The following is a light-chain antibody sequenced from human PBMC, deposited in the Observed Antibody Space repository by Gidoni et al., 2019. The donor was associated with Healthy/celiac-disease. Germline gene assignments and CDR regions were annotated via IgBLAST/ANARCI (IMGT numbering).Light chain of an antibody. CDR1: QSISSY. J-gene: IGKJ5*01. CDR2: AAS. Sequence: RVTITCRASQSISSYLNWYQQKPGKAPKLLIYAASSLQSGVPSRFSGSGSGTDFTLTISSLQPEDFATYYCQQSYSTPITFGQGTRLEIK. V-gene: IGKV1-39*01. CDR3: QQSYSTPIT.